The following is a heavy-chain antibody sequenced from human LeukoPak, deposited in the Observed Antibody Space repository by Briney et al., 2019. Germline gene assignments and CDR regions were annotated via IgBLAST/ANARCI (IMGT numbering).Heavy chain of an antibody. CDR2: IYYSGST. D-gene: IGHD3-22*01. Sequence: SETLSLTCTVSGGSISSYYWSWIRQPPGKGLEWIGYIYYSGSTNYNPSLKSRVTISVDTSNNLFSLKLSSVTAADTAVYYCARFSDHSSGYYLTFDYWGQGPLVTVSS. CDR3: ARFSDHSSGYYLTFDY. CDR1: GGSISSYY. J-gene: IGHJ4*02. V-gene: IGHV4-59*01.